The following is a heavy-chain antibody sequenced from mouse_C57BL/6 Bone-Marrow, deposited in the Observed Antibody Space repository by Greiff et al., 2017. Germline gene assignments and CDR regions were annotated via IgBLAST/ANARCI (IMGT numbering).Heavy chain of an antibody. Sequence: EVKVVESGGGLVQPGGSLKLSCAASGFTFSDYYMYWVRQTPEKRLEWVAYISNGGGSTYYPDTVKGRFTISRDNAKNTLYLQMSRLKSEDTAMYYCARHSSYFDYWGQGTTLTVSS. CDR3: ARHSSYFDY. CDR1: GFTFSDYY. V-gene: IGHV5-12*01. CDR2: ISNGGGST. D-gene: IGHD1-1*01. J-gene: IGHJ2*01.